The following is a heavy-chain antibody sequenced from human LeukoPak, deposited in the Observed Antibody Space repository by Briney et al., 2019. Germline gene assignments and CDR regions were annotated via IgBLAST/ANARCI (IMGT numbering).Heavy chain of an antibody. CDR3: ASDLGPGPIRGVPRGRYYYAMDV. CDR1: GFTFSSYG. V-gene: IGHV3-33*01. J-gene: IGHJ6*02. D-gene: IGHD2-8*01. CDR2: IWYDGSNK. Sequence: PGGSLRLSCAASGFTFSSYGMHWVRQAPGKGLEWVAVIWYDGSNKYYADSVKGRFTISRDNSKNTLYLQMNSLRAEDTAVYYCASDLGPGPIRGVPRGRYYYAMDVWGQGTTVTVSS.